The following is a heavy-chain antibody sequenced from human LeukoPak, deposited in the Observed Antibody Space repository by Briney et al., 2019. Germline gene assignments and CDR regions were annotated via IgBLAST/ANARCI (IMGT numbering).Heavy chain of an antibody. CDR1: GFTFSSYW. CDR2: IKQDGSEK. J-gene: IGHJ4*02. CDR3: ARENDSGWSGPFDY. V-gene: IGHV3-7*03. D-gene: IGHD6-19*01. Sequence: GSLRLSCAASGFTFSSYWMDWVRQVPGKGLEWVANIKQDGSEKYYVDSVKGRFTISRDNAKNSLYLQVNSLRAEDTAVYYCARENDSGWSGPFDYWGQGTLVTVSS.